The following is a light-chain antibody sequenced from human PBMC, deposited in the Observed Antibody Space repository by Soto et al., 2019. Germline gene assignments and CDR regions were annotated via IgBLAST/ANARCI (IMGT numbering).Light chain of an antibody. V-gene: IGLV1-44*01. CDR2: GND. CDR3: ATWSDSLKGWV. CDR1: SSDIGSNS. Sequence: QSVLTQPPSVSRTPGQRVTIPCSGSSSDIGSNSVNWYQQLPGAAPRLLIYGNDHRPSGVPDRFSASKSGTSASLAISGLRSEDEAFYYCATWSDSLKGWVFGGETKVTVL. J-gene: IGLJ3*02.